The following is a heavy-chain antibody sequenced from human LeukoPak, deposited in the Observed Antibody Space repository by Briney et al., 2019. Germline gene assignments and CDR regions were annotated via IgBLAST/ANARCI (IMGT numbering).Heavy chain of an antibody. CDR1: GGPISSYY. CDR3: ARDSSSGWFDY. CDR2: IYYSGST. D-gene: IGHD6-19*01. Sequence: PSETLSLTCTVSGGPISSYYWSWIRQPPGKGLEWIGYIYYSGSTNYNPSLKSRVTISVDTSKNQFSLKLSSVTAADTAVYYCARDSSSGWFDYWGQGTLVTVSS. V-gene: IGHV4-59*01. J-gene: IGHJ4*02.